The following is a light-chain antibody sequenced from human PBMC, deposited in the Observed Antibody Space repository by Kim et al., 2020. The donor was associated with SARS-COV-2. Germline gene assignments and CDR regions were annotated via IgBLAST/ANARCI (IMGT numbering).Light chain of an antibody. CDR3: QHYYSSPIT. CDR2: CAS. Sequence: ATINCKSRQSVVYSSNYKTYLAWSQTKRGQPPKLLIYCASTRASGVPDRFSGSGSGTDFPLTISSLQAEVVAVYYCQHYYSSPITFGQGTRLEI. CDR1: QSVVYSSNYKTY. V-gene: IGKV4-1*01. J-gene: IGKJ5*01.